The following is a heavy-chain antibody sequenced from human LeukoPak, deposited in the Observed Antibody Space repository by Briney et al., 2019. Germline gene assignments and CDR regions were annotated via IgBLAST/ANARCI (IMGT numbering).Heavy chain of an antibody. CDR3: ARVGYYYGSSGNYYVSSSFDY. D-gene: IGHD3-22*01. CDR1: GFTFSSYE. Sequence: GGSLRLSCAASGFTFSSYEMNWVRQAPGKGLEWVSSISSSGRIIDYADSVKGRFTISRDNAENSLYLQMNSLRAEDTAVYYCARVGYYYGSSGNYYVSSSFDYWGQGTLVTVSS. J-gene: IGHJ4*02. CDR2: ISSSGRII. V-gene: IGHV3-48*03.